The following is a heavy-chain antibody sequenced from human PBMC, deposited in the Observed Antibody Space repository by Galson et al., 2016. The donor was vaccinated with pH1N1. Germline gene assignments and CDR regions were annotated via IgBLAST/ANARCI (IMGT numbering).Heavy chain of an antibody. V-gene: IGHV3-9*01. CDR1: GFTFDDYA. CDR2: ISWNSGSI. J-gene: IGHJ5*02. CDR3: AKDIRGGDYGDYNWFDP. Sequence: SLRLSCAASGFTFDDYAMYWVRQVPGKGLEWVSGISWNSGSIGYADSVKGRFTISSDNAKNSLYLQMNSLRAEDTALYYCAKDIRGGDYGDYNWFDPWGQGTLVTVSS. D-gene: IGHD4-17*01.